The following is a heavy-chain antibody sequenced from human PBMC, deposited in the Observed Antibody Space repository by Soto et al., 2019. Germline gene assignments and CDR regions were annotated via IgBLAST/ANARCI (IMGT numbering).Heavy chain of an antibody. V-gene: IGHV1-2*02. CDR3: AKELKRGMDV. J-gene: IGHJ6*02. D-gene: IGHD2-8*01. CDR1: GYTFSVYH. CDR2: VHPNSGGT. Sequence: QVHLVQSGAEVKQPGASVKVSCKASGYTFSVYHMHWVRQAPGQGLEWMGWVHPNSGGTNYAQSFAGRGTMTRDTSINTASMELSRLTSGDTAVYYCAKELKRGMDVWGQGTTVTVSS.